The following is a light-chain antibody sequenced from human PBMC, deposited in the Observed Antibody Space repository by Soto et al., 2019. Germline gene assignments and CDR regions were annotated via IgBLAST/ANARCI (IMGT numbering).Light chain of an antibody. J-gene: IGKJ5*01. Sequence: DIQMTQSPSSLSASVGDRVTITCRASQSISSYLNWYQQKPGKAPQLLIYGTSNLHSGVPSRFSGSGSGTDFTLTISSLQPEDFASYYCQQSYSTPRITFGQGTRRRL. V-gene: IGKV1-39*01. CDR3: QQSYSTPRIT. CDR1: QSISSY. CDR2: GTS.